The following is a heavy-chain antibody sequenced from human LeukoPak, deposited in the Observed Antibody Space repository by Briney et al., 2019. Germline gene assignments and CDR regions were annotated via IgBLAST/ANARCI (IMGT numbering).Heavy chain of an antibody. CDR2: LSSSGGST. V-gene: IGHV3-23*01. CDR3: ANWVTNTGGFEGRGTKPAVSPGSASAPTSDV. CDR1: GFTFRTYA. D-gene: IGHD2-2*01. J-gene: IGHJ3*01. Sequence: GGSLRLPCAASGFTFRTYAMSWVRQAPGKGLEWVSTLSSSGGSTYYADSVKGRFTISRDNSKNTLYLQLNSLRADDTAIYYGANWVTNTGGFEGRGTKPAVSPGSASAPTSDV.